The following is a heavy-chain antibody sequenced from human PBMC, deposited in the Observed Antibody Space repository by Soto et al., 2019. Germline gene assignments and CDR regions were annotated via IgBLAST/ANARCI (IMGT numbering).Heavy chain of an antibody. CDR2: ISGSGGST. CDR1: VFTLSSYA. V-gene: IGHV3-23*01. CDR3: ARAARNYDILTGSIYYFDY. J-gene: IGHJ4*02. D-gene: IGHD3-9*01. Sequence: GESLKISCASSVFTLSSYAMSWVRQAPGKGLEWVSAISGSGGSTYYADSVKGRFTISRDNSKNTLYLQMNSLRAEDTAVYYCARAARNYDILTGSIYYFDYWGQGTLVTVSS.